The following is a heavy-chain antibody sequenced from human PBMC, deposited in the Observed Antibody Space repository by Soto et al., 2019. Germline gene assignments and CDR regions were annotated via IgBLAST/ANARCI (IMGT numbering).Heavy chain of an antibody. CDR1: GFTFSSYG. CDR3: AKDIEEVVYYYGMDV. CDR2: ISYDGNNI. D-gene: IGHD1-26*01. J-gene: IGHJ6*02. Sequence: VQLVESGGGVVQPGESLRLSCAASGFTFSSYGMHWVRQAPGKGLEWVALISYDGNNIYYGDSVKGRFTIFRDNSKNPLFLQMNSLRAEDTAVYYCAKDIEEVVYYYGMDVWGQGTTVTVSS. V-gene: IGHV3-30*18.